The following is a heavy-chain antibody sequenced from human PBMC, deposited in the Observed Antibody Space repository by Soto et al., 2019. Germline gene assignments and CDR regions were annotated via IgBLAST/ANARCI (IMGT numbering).Heavy chain of an antibody. J-gene: IGHJ3*02. V-gene: IGHV4-34*01. CDR3: AGDGKVVAANYAFDI. CDR2: INHSGST. Sequence: PSETLSLTCAVYGGSFSGYYWSWIRQPPGKGLEWIGEINHSGSTNYNPSLKSRVTISVDTSKNQFSLKLSSVTAADTAVYYCAGDGKVVAANYAFDIWGQGQWSPSPQ. D-gene: IGHD1-26*01. CDR1: GGSFSGYY.